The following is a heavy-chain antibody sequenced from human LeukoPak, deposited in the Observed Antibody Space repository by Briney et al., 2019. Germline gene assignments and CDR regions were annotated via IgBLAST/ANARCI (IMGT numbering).Heavy chain of an antibody. CDR1: GGSISSSSYY. CDR2: IYYSGST. D-gene: IGHD2-15*01. Sequence: SETLSLTCTVSGGSISSSSYYWGWIRQPPGKGLEWIGSIYYSGSTYYNPSLKSRVTISVDTSKNQFSLKLSSVTAADTAVYYCARGAGIVVVVATNWFDPWGQGTLVTVSS. V-gene: IGHV4-39*07. CDR3: ARGAGIVVVVATNWFDP. J-gene: IGHJ5*02.